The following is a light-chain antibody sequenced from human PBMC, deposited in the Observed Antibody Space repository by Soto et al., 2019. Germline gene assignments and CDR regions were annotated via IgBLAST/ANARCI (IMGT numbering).Light chain of an antibody. CDR3: QLRA. V-gene: IGKV3-11*01. CDR1: QSINSF. CDR2: DVS. Sequence: EIVLTQSPATLSLSPGERATLSCRASQSINSFLAWYQQKPGQAPRLLIYDVSNRAAGVPARFGGSGSGTDFTLTISNLDPEDFAVYYCQLRAFGQGTKLEIK. J-gene: IGKJ2*01.